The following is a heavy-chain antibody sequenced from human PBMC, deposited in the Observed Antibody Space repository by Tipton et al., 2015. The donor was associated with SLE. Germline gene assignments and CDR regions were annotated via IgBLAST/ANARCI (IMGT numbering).Heavy chain of an antibody. CDR1: GGSISSYY. Sequence: TLSLTCTVSGGSISSYYWSWIRQPPGEGLEWIGYIYYSWSTYYNPSLKSRVTISVDTSKNQFSLKLSSVTAADTAVYYCARGGGSGWYYFDYWGQGTLVTVSS. D-gene: IGHD6-19*01. V-gene: IGHV4-30-4*01. J-gene: IGHJ4*02. CDR2: IYYSWST. CDR3: ARGGGSGWYYFDY.